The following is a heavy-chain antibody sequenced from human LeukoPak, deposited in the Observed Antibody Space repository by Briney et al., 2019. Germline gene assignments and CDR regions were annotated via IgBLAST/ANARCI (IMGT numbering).Heavy chain of an antibody. J-gene: IGHJ4*02. Sequence: SETLSLTCTVSGGSISDYYWSWIRRPPGKGLEWIGYIHYSGSTNYNPSLKSRVTISVDTSKNHFSLKLSSVTAADTAVYYCARAAYASGGYLFDYWGQGALVTVSS. CDR1: GGSISDYY. CDR3: ARAAYASGGYLFDY. D-gene: IGHD3-10*01. V-gene: IGHV4-59*01. CDR2: IHYSGST.